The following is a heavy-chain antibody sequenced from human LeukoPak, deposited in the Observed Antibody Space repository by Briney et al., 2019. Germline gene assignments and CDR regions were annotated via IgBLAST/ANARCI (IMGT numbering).Heavy chain of an antibody. CDR1: GGSISSYY. J-gene: IGHJ6*02. Sequence: SETLSLTCTVSGGSISSYYWSWIRQPPGKGLEWIGYIYYSGSTNYNPSLKSRVTISVDTSKNQFSLKLSSVTAADTAVYYCARDYYDSSGYVYGMDVWGQGTTVTVSS. CDR3: ARDYYDSSGYVYGMDV. CDR2: IYYSGST. D-gene: IGHD3-22*01. V-gene: IGHV4-59*12.